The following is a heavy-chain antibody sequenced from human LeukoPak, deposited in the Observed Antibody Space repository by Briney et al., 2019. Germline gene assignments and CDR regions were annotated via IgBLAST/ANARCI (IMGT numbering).Heavy chain of an antibody. CDR1: GYTFTSYG. CDR2: ISLYSGNT. V-gene: IGHV1-18*01. CDR3: ARTLGYCSSTSCYEDGY. D-gene: IGHD2-2*01. Sequence: ASVKVSCKASGYTFTSYGISWVRQAPGQGLERMGWISLYSGNTNYAQKLQGRVTMTTDTSTSTAYMELRSLRSDDTAVYYCARTLGYCSSTSCYEDGYWGQGTLVTVSS. J-gene: IGHJ4*02.